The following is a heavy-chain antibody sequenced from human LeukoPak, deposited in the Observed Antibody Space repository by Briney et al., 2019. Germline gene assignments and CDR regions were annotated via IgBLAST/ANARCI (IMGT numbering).Heavy chain of an antibody. D-gene: IGHD6-19*01. CDR2: ISSSSSYI. V-gene: IGHV3-21*01. Sequence: KTGGSLRLSCAASGFTFSSYSMNWVRQAPGKGLEWVSSISSSSSYIYYADSVKGRFTISRDNAKNSLYLQMNSLRAEDTAVYYCARRNSSGWYSIRDYYYGMDVWGQGTTVTVSS. J-gene: IGHJ6*02. CDR3: ARRNSSGWYSIRDYYYGMDV. CDR1: GFTFSSYS.